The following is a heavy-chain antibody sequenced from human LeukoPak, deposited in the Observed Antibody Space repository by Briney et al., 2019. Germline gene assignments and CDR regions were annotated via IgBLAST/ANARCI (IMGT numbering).Heavy chain of an antibody. V-gene: IGHV3-23*01. Sequence: PGGSLRLSCAVSAFTVSIYAVGWVRQAPGKGLEWVSTIGSTGGTYYADSVKGRFTISSDSSKNTLYLQINSLRADDTVVYLFAMRDKYFFEYWGQGNLVTVSS. J-gene: IGHJ4*02. CDR2: IGSTGGT. CDR1: AFTVSIYA. CDR3: AMRDKYFFEY.